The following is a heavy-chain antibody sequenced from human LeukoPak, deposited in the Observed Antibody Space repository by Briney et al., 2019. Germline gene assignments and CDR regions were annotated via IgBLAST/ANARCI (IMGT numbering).Heavy chain of an antibody. D-gene: IGHD4-17*01. CDR1: GGSISSSSYY. CDR2: IYYSGST. CDR3: ARGGLATVTIFDY. Sequence: SETLSLTCTVSGGSISSSSYYWGWIRQPPGRGLEWIGSIYYSGSTYYNPSLKSRVTISVDTSKNQFSLKLSSVTAADTAVYYCARGGLATVTIFDYWGQGTLVTVSS. J-gene: IGHJ4*02. V-gene: IGHV4-39*01.